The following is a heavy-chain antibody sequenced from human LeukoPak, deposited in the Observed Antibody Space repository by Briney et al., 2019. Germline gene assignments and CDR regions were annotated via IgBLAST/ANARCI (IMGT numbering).Heavy chain of an antibody. CDR1: GYTFIDNY. V-gene: IGHV1-2*02. J-gene: IGHJ5*02. CDR2: INAKSGGT. D-gene: IGHD1-20*01. Sequence: ASVKVSCEASGYTFIDNYMHWVRQAPGQGLEWMGWINAKSGGTKYKQKFQGRVTMTRDTSITTAYMELSTLTSEDTAIYYCARLTGQRQFDPWGQGTLVTVSS. CDR3: ARLTGQRQFDP.